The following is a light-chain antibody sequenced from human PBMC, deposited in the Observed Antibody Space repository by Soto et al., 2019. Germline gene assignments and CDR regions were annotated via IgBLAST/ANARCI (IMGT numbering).Light chain of an antibody. Sequence: QSVLTQPASVSGSPGQSITISCTGTSSDIGAYNSVSWYQQHPGKAPKLIVFQVSFRPSAVSDRFSGSKSDNTASLTISGLQTEDEADYYCLSYTTSGTFVFGPGTKVT. J-gene: IGLJ1*01. CDR2: QVS. V-gene: IGLV2-14*01. CDR3: LSYTTSGTFV. CDR1: SSDIGAYNS.